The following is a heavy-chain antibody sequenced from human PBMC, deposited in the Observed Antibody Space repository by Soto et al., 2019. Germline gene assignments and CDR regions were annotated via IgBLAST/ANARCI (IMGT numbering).Heavy chain of an antibody. J-gene: IGHJ6*02. V-gene: IGHV5-10-1*01. CDR1: GYSFTSYW. CDR2: IDPSDSYT. Sequence: PGESLKISCKGSGYSFTSYWISWVRQMPGKGLEWMGRIDPSDSYTNYSPSFQGHVTISADKSISTAYLQWSSLKASDTAMYYCARHSAVTHTYYYYGMDVWGQGTTVTVSS. D-gene: IGHD4-17*01. CDR3: ARHSAVTHTYYYYGMDV.